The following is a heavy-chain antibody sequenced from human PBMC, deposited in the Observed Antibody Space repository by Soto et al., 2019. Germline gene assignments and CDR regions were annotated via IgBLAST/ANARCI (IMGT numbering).Heavy chain of an antibody. D-gene: IGHD4-17*01. CDR3: ARLRTSVTTEDAFDI. V-gene: IGHV5-51*01. CDR2: VYPDDPTA. CDR1: GYTFPNYW. J-gene: IGHJ3*02. Sequence: GESLKISCKASGYTFPNYWIGWVRQMPGKGPERMGIVYPDDPTARYNPTFQGQVTISADKSISTAFLQWSGLRASDTAMYYCARLRTSVTTEDAFDIWGPGTMVTVSS.